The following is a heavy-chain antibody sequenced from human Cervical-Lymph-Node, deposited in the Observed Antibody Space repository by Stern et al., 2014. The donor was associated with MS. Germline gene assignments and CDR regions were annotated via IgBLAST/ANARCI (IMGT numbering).Heavy chain of an antibody. Sequence: VQLAQSGAEVRKPGQSLTISCNISGYTFTDYWIAWVRQMLGKGLEWMGAIFPGASDTRYSPSFQGHVTISVDTSINTAYLQWSDLRASDTAMYYCARPHSPGWSYYFDFWGQGTLVAVSS. V-gene: IGHV5-51*01. CDR2: IFPGASDT. CDR1: GYTFTDYW. D-gene: IGHD6-19*01. J-gene: IGHJ4*02. CDR3: ARPHSPGWSYYFDF.